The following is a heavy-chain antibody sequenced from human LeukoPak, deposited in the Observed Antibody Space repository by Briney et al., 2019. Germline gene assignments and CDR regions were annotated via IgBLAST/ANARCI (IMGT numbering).Heavy chain of an antibody. D-gene: IGHD3-10*01. J-gene: IGHJ6*02. CDR3: ARTSTSGFGELFDGMDV. V-gene: IGHV1-2*02. Sequence: ASVTVSCKASGYTFTGYYMHWVRQAPGQGLEWMGWINPNSGGTNYAQKFQGRVTMTRDTSISTAYMELSRLRSDDTAVYYCARTSTSGFGELFDGMDVWGQGTTVTVSS. CDR2: INPNSGGT. CDR1: GYTFTGYY.